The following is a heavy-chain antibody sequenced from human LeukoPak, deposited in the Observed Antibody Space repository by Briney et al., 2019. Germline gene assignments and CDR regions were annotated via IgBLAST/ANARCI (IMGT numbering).Heavy chain of an antibody. CDR1: GGTFSSYA. J-gene: IGHJ3*02. CDR3: ASTGTLGYCSRTSCFDDAFDI. V-gene: IGHV1-69*05. D-gene: IGHD2-2*01. CDR2: IIPIFGTA. Sequence: SVKVSCKASGGTFSSYAISWVRQAPGQGLEWMGRIIPIFGTANYAQKFQGRVTITTDESTSTAYMELSSLRSEDTAVYYCASTGTLGYCSRTSCFDDAFDIWGQGTMVTVSS.